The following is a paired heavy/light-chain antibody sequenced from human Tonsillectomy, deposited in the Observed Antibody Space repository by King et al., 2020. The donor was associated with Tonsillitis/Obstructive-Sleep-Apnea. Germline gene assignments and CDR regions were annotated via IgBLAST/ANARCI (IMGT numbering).Heavy chain of an antibody. D-gene: IGHD1-1*01. J-gene: IGHJ6*03. Sequence: QVQLQESGPGLVKPSQTLSLTCTVSGGSISSGGYYWTWIRQHPGKGLEWMGYISYSGSTFYNPSLKSRVTMSLDTSRNQFSLKLSSVTAADTAVYYCAGTSPPYYYYYMDVWGKGTTVTVSS. CDR3: AGTSPPYYYYYMDV. V-gene: IGHV4-31*03. CDR2: ISYSGST. CDR1: GGSISSGGYY.
Light chain of an antibody. CDR2: DDN. Sequence: NFMLTQPHSVSESPGKTVTISCTRSSGSIASNFVQWCQQRPGSAPTTVIYDDNQRPSGVPDRFSGSIDSSSNSASLTISGLKTEDEADYYCQSYDSTTVVFGGGTKLTVL. V-gene: IGLV6-57*01. J-gene: IGLJ2*01. CDR3: QSYDSTTVV. CDR1: SGSIASNF.